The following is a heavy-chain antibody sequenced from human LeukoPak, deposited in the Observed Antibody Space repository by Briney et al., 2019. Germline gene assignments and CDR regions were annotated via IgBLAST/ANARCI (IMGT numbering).Heavy chain of an antibody. J-gene: IGHJ4*02. CDR1: GFTFSSNY. D-gene: IGHD3-22*01. CDR3: ARATYDSSGLFDY. Sequence: PGGSLRLSCAASGFTFSSNYMSWVRQAPGKGLEWVSVIYSGGSTYYADSVKGRFTISRDNSKNTLYLQMNSLRAEDTAVYYCARATYDSSGLFDYWGQGTLVTVSS. CDR2: IYSGGST. V-gene: IGHV3-66*02.